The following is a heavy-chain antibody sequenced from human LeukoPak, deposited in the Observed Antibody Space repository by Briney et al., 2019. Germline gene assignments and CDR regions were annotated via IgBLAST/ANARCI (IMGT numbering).Heavy chain of an antibody. J-gene: IGHJ4*02. V-gene: IGHV3-23*01. D-gene: IGHD3-3*01. CDR1: GFTFSSYA. Sequence: GGSLRPSCAASGFTFSSYAMSWVRQAPGKGLEWVSAISGSGGSTYYADSVKGRFTISRDNSKNTLYLQMNSLRAEDTAVYYCAKEGYYDFWSGYLVWGQGTLVTVSS. CDR2: ISGSGGST. CDR3: AKEGYYDFWSGYLV.